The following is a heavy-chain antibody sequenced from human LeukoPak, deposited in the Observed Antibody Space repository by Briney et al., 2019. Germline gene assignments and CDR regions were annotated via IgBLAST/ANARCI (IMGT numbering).Heavy chain of an antibody. CDR3: ARDRVVVATTTPPYWYFDL. D-gene: IGHD2-15*01. J-gene: IGHJ2*01. CDR2: INWNGGRT. V-gene: IGHV3-20*04. CDR1: GFTFDDYG. Sequence: GALRLSCAASGFTFDDYGMSWVRQAPGKGLEWVSGINWNGGRTGYADSVKGRFTISRDNAKNSLYLHMNSLRVEDTALYYCARDRVVVATTTPPYWYFDLWGRGTLVTVSS.